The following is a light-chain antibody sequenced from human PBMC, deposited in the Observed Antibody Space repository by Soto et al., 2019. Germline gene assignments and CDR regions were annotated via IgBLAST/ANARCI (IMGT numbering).Light chain of an antibody. CDR2: GAS. CDR3: QQYSSWVWT. Sequence: TVSTSPRESATFSFRASQSIGTKLAWYQQRPGQAPRLLMYGASTGATGIPARFSGSGSGTEFTLTIGSLQSDDFAVYCCQQYSSWVWTFGQGTNVDIK. V-gene: IGKV3-15*01. J-gene: IGKJ1*01. CDR1: QSIGTK.